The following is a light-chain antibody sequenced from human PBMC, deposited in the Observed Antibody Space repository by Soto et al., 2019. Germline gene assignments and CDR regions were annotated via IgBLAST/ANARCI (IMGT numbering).Light chain of an antibody. CDR3: SSYTSASTVV. V-gene: IGLV2-14*01. CDR2: EVT. J-gene: IGLJ3*02. CDR1: SSDVGGYNY. Sequence: QSVLTQPASVSGSPGQSITISCTGTSSDVGGYNYVSWYQQHPGKAPKLLLSEVTDRASGVSNRFSGSKSGDTASLTISGRQAEDEADYYCSSYTSASTVVFGGGTKLTVL.